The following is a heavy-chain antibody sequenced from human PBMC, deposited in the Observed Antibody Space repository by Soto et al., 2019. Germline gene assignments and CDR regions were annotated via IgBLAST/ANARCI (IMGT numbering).Heavy chain of an antibody. CDR1: GFTFSSYS. Sequence: GGSLRLSCAASGFTFSSYSMNWVRQAPGKGLEWVSSISSSSSYIYYADSVKGRFTISRDNAKNSLYLQMNSLRAEDTAVYYCARDLAGEGVGRNYYYYYMDVWGKGTTVTVSS. CDR2: ISSSSSYI. J-gene: IGHJ6*03. V-gene: IGHV3-21*01. D-gene: IGHD2-15*01. CDR3: ARDLAGEGVGRNYYYYYMDV.